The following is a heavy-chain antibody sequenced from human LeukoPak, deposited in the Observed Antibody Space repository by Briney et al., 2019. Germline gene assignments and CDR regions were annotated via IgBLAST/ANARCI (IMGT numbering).Heavy chain of an antibody. CDR3: ARPAAAPSAVDY. CDR2: IIPIVGIT. Sequence: GASVKVSCKASGGTFSSYTITWLRQAPGQGLEWMGRIIPIVGITNYAQKFQGRVTITADKSTSTAYMELSSLRSEDTAVYYCARPAAAPSAVDYWGQGTLVTVSS. J-gene: IGHJ4*02. V-gene: IGHV1-69*02. CDR1: GGTFSSYT. D-gene: IGHD6-13*01.